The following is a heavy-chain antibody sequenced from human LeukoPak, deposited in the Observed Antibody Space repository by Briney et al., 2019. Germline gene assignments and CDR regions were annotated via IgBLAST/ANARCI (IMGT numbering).Heavy chain of an antibody. D-gene: IGHD1-26*01. Sequence: SVKVSCKASGGTFSSYAISWVRQAPGQGLEWMGGIIPIFGTANYAQKFQGRVTITTDESTSTAYMELSSLRSEDTAVYYCARDGVGSGSYTYDAFDIWGQGTMVTVSS. CDR2: IIPIFGTA. CDR3: ARDGVGSGSYTYDAFDI. CDR1: GGTFSSYA. J-gene: IGHJ3*02. V-gene: IGHV1-69*05.